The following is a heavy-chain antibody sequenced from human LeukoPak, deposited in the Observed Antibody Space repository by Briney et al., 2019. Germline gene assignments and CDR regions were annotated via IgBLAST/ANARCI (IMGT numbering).Heavy chain of an antibody. V-gene: IGHV1-46*01. CDR2: INPSGGST. CDR1: GGTFSNYA. CDR3: ARDLGGSYQDY. D-gene: IGHD1-26*01. Sequence: ASVKVSCKASGGTFSNYAISWVRQAPGQGFEWMGIINPSGGSTNYAQKFQGRVTMTRDTSTSTVYMELSSLRSDDTAVYYCARDLGGSYQDYWGQGTLVTVSS. J-gene: IGHJ4*02.